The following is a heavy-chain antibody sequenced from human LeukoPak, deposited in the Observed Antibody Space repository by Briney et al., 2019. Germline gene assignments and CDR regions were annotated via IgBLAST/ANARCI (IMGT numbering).Heavy chain of an antibody. J-gene: IGHJ5*02. V-gene: IGHV4-31*03. Sequence: SETLSLTCTVSGGSIISGGYYWSWIRQHPGKGLEWIGYIYYSGSTYYNPSLKSRVTISVDTSKNQFSLKLSSVTAADTAVYYCARDQAVTTQNWFDPWGQGTLVTVSS. CDR1: GGSIISGGYY. D-gene: IGHD4-17*01. CDR2: IYYSGST. CDR3: ARDQAVTTQNWFDP.